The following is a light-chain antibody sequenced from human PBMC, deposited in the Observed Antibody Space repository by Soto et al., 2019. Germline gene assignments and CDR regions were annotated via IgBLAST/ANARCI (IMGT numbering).Light chain of an antibody. CDR1: QNIGNW. CDR3: QQYKSYPWT. Sequence: IQMTQSPSTQSASIGDRVTIPCRASQNIGNWLAWYQQKPGRAPKLLMFEASSLESGVPSRFSGSGSGTEFSLTISVLQPDDFATYHCQQYKSYPWTFGQGTKVEIK. J-gene: IGKJ1*01. V-gene: IGKV1-5*03. CDR2: EAS.